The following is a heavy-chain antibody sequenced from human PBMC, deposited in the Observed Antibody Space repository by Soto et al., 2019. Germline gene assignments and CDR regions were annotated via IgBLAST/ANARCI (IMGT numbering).Heavy chain of an antibody. J-gene: IGHJ6*02. D-gene: IGHD5-18*01. CDR2: IIPIFGTA. Sequence: QVQLVQSGAEVKKPGSSVKVSCKASGGTFSTYAISWVRQAPGQGLEWMGGIIPIFGTADYARKFQGRVTITADESTSTAYMELSSLRSADTAVYYLATQGLPNYYYYGMDVWGQGTTVTVSS. CDR3: ATQGLPNYYYYGMDV. V-gene: IGHV1-69*12. CDR1: GGTFSTYA.